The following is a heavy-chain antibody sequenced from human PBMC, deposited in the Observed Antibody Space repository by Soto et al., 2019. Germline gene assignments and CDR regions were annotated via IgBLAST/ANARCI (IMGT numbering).Heavy chain of an antibody. J-gene: IGHJ4*02. CDR2: IYYSGST. V-gene: IGHV4-59*01. Sequence: PSETLSLTCTVSGGSISSYYWSWIRQPPGKGLEWIGYIYYSGSTNYNPSLKSRVTISVDTSKNQFSLKLSSVTAADTAVYYCASFGYSSGWYRSYWGQGTLVTVSS. CDR1: GGSISSYY. CDR3: ASFGYSSGWYRSY. D-gene: IGHD6-19*01.